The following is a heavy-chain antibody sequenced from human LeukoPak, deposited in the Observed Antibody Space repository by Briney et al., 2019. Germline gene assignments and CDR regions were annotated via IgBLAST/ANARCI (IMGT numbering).Heavy chain of an antibody. CDR1: GGTFSSYA. CDR3: ARSPYYYGSGSYYHFDY. J-gene: IGHJ4*02. Sequence: SVKLSCKASGGTFSSYAISWVREAPGQGLEWMGGMIPIFGTANYAQKFQGRVTITADESTSTAYMELSSLRSEDTAVYYCARSPYYYGSGSYYHFDYWGQGTLVTVSS. CDR2: MIPIFGTA. D-gene: IGHD3-10*01. V-gene: IGHV1-69*01.